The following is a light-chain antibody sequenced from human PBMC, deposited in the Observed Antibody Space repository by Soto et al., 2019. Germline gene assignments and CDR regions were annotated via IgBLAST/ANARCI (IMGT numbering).Light chain of an antibody. J-gene: IGKJ1*01. CDR1: QSLLFSSNNKNY. Sequence: DIVMNQSPDSLAVSLGERATINCKSSQSLLFSSNNKNYLAWYQQKAGQPPKLLIYWASTREFGVPDRFSGSGSGTEFTLTISSLQPEDSATYYCQQLHSYPRTFGQGTKVEIK. V-gene: IGKV4-1*01. CDR3: QQLHSYPRT. CDR2: WAS.